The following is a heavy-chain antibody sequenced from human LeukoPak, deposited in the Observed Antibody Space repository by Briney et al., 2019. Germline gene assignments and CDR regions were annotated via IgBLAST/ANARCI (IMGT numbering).Heavy chain of an antibody. CDR3: ARSSYDYGGIEGPFDY. CDR1: GFTLTYYA. J-gene: IGHJ4*02. CDR2: TSYDGNKK. Sequence: PGRSLRLSCAASGFTLTYYAMHWVRQAPGKGLEWVAATSYDGNKKYYADSVKGRFTISRDSSKNTLYLQMSSLRAEDTAVYYCARSSYDYGGIEGPFDYWGQGTLVTVSS. D-gene: IGHD4-23*01. V-gene: IGHV3-30*15.